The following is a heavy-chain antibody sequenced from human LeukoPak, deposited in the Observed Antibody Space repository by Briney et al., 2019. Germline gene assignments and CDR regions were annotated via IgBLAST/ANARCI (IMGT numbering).Heavy chain of an antibody. CDR1: GFTFSRYA. Sequence: PGGSLRLSCAASGFTFSRYAMGWVRQAPGKGPEWVSTLSNTDITYYADSVKGRFTISRDISKSTLYLQMSSLRAEDTAIYYCAKYFGYCDRTGWPAGWCMDVWGIGTTVTVSS. CDR3: AKYFGYCDRTGWPAGWCMDV. CDR2: LSNTDIT. V-gene: IGHV3-23*01. J-gene: IGHJ6*03. D-gene: IGHD2-2*01.